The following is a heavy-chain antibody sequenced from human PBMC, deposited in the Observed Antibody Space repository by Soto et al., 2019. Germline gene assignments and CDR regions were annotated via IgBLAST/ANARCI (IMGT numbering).Heavy chain of an antibody. Sequence: LRLSCAASGFTFSDYYMSWIRQAAGKGLEWVSYISSSGSTIYYADSVKGRFTISRDNAKNSLYLQMNSLRAEDTAVYYCASLILTGYHDYYYGMEVWGKGTKVTVSS. CDR1: GFTFSDYY. V-gene: IGHV3-11*01. J-gene: IGHJ6*04. D-gene: IGHD3-9*01. CDR3: ASLILTGYHDYYYGMEV. CDR2: ISSSGSTI.